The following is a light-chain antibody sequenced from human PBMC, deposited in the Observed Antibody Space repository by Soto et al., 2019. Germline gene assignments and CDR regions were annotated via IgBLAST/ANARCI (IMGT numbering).Light chain of an antibody. Sequence: DIQMTQSPSTLSASVGDRVTITCRASQSISSWLAWYQQKPGKAPKLLIYDASSLESGVPSRFSGSGSGKEFTLTISSLQPDDFATYYCQQYNSYSKTFGQGSKVDIX. V-gene: IGKV1-5*01. CDR2: DAS. J-gene: IGKJ2*01. CDR3: QQYNSYSKT. CDR1: QSISSW.